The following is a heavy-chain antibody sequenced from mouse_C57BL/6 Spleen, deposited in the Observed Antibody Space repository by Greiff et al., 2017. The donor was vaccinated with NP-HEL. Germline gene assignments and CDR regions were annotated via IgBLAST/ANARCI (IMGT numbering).Heavy chain of an antibody. CDR2: INPSTGGT. CDR3: ARRDDGYPVDY. D-gene: IGHD2-3*01. J-gene: IGHJ2*01. V-gene: IGHV1-42*01. Sequence: VQLQQSGPELVKPGASVKISCKASGYSFTGYYMNWVKQSPEKSLEWIGEINPSTGGTTYNQKFKAKATLTVDKSSSTAYMQLKSLPSEDSAVYYCARRDDGYPVDYWGQGTTLTVSS. CDR1: GYSFTGYY.